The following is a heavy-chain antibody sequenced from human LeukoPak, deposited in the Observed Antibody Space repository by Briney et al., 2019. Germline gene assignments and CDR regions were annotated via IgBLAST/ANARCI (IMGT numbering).Heavy chain of an antibody. V-gene: IGHV4-34*01. CDR1: GGSFSAYY. Sequence: SETLSLTCGVYGGSFSAYYWSWIRQSPGKGLEWIGEIRHSGSTNYNPSLKSRVSISIDTSKNQFSLKLSSVTAADTAVYYCARDGVGIAVAGTRERSKKWFDPWGQGTLVTVSS. CDR2: IRHSGST. CDR3: ARDGVGIAVAGTRERSKKWFDP. J-gene: IGHJ5*02. D-gene: IGHD6-19*01.